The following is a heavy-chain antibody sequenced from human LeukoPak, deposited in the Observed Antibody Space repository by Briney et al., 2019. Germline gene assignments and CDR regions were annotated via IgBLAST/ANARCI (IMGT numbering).Heavy chain of an antibody. V-gene: IGHV3-7*01. CDR2: IKQDGSEK. CDR3: GRERGGTVMGDTRGKDYYHKDV. J-gene: IGHJ6*03. D-gene: IGHD3-16*01. CDR1: GFTFSSYW. Sequence: GGSLRLSCAASGFTFSSYWMSWVRQAPGKGLEWVANIKQDGSEKYYVDSVKGRFTISRDNAKNSLYLQMNSLRAEDTAVYYCGRERGGTVMGDTRGKDYYHKDVWGKGTTVTVSS.